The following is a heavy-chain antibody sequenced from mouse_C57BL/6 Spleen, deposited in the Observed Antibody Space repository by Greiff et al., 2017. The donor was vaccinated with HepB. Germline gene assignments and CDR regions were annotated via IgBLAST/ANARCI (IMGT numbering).Heavy chain of an antibody. V-gene: IGHV1-80*01. CDR3: ARGAGTEGYYFDY. CDR2: IYPGDGET. Sequence: VQLQQSGAELVKPGASVKISCKASGYAFSSYWMNWVKQRPGKGLEWIGQIYPGDGETNYNGKFKGKATLTADKPSSTAYMQLSSLTSEDSAVYFCARGAGTEGYYFDYWGQGTTLTVSS. CDR1: GYAFSSYW. D-gene: IGHD3-3*01. J-gene: IGHJ2*01.